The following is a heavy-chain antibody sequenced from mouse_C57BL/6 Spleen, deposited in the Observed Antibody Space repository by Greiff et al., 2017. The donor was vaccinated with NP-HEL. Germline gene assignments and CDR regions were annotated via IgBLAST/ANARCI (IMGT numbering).Heavy chain of an antibody. D-gene: IGHD2-1*01. V-gene: IGHV1-59*01. J-gene: IGHJ2*01. CDR2: IDPSDSYT. Sequence: QVQLQQSGAELVRPGTSVKLSCKASGYTFTSYWMHWVKQRPGQGLEWIGVIDPSDSYTNYNQKFKGKATLTVDTSSSTAYMQLSSLTSEDSAVYYCAREGIYYGTYFDYWGQGTTLTVSS. CDR1: GYTFTSYW. CDR3: AREGIYYGTYFDY.